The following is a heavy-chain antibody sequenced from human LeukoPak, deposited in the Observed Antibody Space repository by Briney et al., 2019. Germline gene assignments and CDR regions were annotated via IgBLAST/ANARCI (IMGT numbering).Heavy chain of an antibody. CDR1: GGSISSHY. J-gene: IGHJ4*02. Sequence: SETLSLTCTVSGGSISSHYWSWIRQPPGKGLEWIGLIYYSGSTNFNPSLKSRVTISLDTSKNQFSLKLRSVTAADTAVYYCARVLEDYDFWSGYVDYWGQGTLVTVSS. D-gene: IGHD3-3*01. V-gene: IGHV4-59*11. CDR2: IYYSGST. CDR3: ARVLEDYDFWSGYVDY.